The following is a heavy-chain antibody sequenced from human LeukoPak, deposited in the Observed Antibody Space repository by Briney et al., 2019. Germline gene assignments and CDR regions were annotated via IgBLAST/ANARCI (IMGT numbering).Heavy chain of an antibody. Sequence: GGSLRLSCAASGFTFSSYGMHWVRQAPGKGLEWVAVIWYDGSNKYYADSVKGRFTISRDNSKNTLYLQMNSLRAEDTAVYYCAREISGDDSSGAFDYWGQGTLVTVSS. J-gene: IGHJ4*02. V-gene: IGHV3-33*01. CDR3: AREISGDDSSGAFDY. CDR2: IWYDGSNK. D-gene: IGHD3-22*01. CDR1: GFTFSSYG.